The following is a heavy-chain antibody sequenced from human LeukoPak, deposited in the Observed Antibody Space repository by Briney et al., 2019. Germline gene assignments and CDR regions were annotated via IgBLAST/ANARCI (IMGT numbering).Heavy chain of an antibody. CDR2: MNPNSGNT. Sequence: ASVTVSCKASGYTFTSYDINWVRQATGQGLEWMGWMNPNSGNTGYAQKFQGRVTITRNTSISTAYMELSSLRSEDTAVYYCARSRLAEYNWFDPWGQGTLVTVSS. J-gene: IGHJ5*02. CDR1: GYTFTSYD. D-gene: IGHD3-16*01. V-gene: IGHV1-8*03. CDR3: ARSRLAEYNWFDP.